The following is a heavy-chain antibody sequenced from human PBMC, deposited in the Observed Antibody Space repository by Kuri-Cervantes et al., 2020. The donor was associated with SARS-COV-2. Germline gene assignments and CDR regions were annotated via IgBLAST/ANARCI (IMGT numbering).Heavy chain of an antibody. V-gene: IGHV1-8*01. Sequence: ASVKVSCKASGYTFTSYDINWVRQATGQGLEWMGWMNPNSGNTGYAQKFQGRVTMTRNTSTSTTYMELRSLRSDDTAVYYCARDLLLYSSGVQSPFDYWGQGTLVTVSS. CDR1: GYTFTSYD. CDR2: MNPNSGNT. J-gene: IGHJ4*02. CDR3: ARDLLLYSSGVQSPFDY. D-gene: IGHD3-22*01.